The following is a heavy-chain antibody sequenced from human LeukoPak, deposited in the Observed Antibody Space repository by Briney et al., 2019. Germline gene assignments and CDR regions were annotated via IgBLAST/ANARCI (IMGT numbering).Heavy chain of an antibody. D-gene: IGHD2-2*01. Sequence: PSETLSLTCTVSGGSISSYYWSWTRQPAGKGLEWIGRIYTSGSTNYNPSLKSRVTMSVDTSKNQFSLKLSSVTAADTAVYYCARDTVVVPAGWFDPWGQGTLVTVSS. CDR3: ARDTVVVPAGWFDP. CDR2: IYTSGST. V-gene: IGHV4-4*07. J-gene: IGHJ5*02. CDR1: GGSISSYY.